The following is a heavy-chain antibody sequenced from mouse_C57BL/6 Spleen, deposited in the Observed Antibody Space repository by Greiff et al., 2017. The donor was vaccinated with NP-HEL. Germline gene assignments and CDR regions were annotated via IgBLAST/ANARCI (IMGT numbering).Heavy chain of an antibody. CDR3: ARSGTTVGGYFDV. CDR1: GYTFTSYW. CDR2: IDPSDSYT. J-gene: IGHJ1*03. Sequence: VQLQQPGAELVRPGTSVKLSCKASGYTFTSYWMHWVKQRPGQGLEWIGVIDPSDSYTNYNQKFKGKATLTVDTSSSTAYMQLSSLTSEDSAVYYCARSGTTVGGYFDVWGTGTTVTVSS. V-gene: IGHV1-59*01. D-gene: IGHD1-1*01.